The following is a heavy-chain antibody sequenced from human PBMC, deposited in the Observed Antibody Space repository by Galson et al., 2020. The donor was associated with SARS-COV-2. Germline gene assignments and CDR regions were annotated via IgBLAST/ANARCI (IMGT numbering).Heavy chain of an antibody. CDR1: GYSFTSYW. CDR3: AGLGGYCSGGSCYYYYYMDV. V-gene: IGHV5-51*01. Sequence: GESLKISCKGSGYSFTSYWNGWVRQMPGKGLEWMGIIYPGDSDTRYSPSFQGQVTISADKSISTAYLQWSSLKASDPAMYYCAGLGGYCSGGSCYYYYYMDVCGKGTTVTVSS. J-gene: IGHJ6*03. D-gene: IGHD2-15*01. CDR2: IYPGDSDT.